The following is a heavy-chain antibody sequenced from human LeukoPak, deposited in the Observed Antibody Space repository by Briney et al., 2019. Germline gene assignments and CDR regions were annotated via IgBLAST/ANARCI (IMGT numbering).Heavy chain of an antibody. J-gene: IGHJ3*02. Sequence: GWSLRLSCAASGFTFDDYAMHWVRQAPGKGLEWVSLISGDGGSTYYADSVKVRFTISRDNSKNSLYLQMNSLRTEDTALYYCAKGTQEQWLIDDAFDIWGQGTMVTVSS. D-gene: IGHD6-19*01. CDR2: ISGDGGST. CDR1: GFTFDDYA. CDR3: AKGTQEQWLIDDAFDI. V-gene: IGHV3-43*02.